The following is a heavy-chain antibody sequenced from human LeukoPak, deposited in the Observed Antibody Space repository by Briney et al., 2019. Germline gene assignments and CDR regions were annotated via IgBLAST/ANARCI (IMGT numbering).Heavy chain of an antibody. J-gene: IGHJ6*02. CDR3: ARVGSGYYYGMDV. D-gene: IGHD3-10*01. CDR2: IYYSGST. CDR1: GGSISSYY. V-gene: IGHV4-59*01. Sequence: SETLSLTCTVSGGSISSYYWSWIRQPPGKGLEWIGYIYYSGSTNYSPSLKSRVTISVDTSKNQFSLKLSSVTAADTAVYYCARVGSGYYYGMDVWGQGTTVTVSS.